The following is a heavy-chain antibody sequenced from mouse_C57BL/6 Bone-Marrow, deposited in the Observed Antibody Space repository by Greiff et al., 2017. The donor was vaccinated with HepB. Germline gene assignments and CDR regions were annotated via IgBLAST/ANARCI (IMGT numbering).Heavy chain of an antibody. CDR2: INPGSGGT. J-gene: IGHJ3*01. V-gene: IGHV1-54*01. CDR3: ARVGTLFAY. D-gene: IGHD3-3*01. Sequence: VQLQQSGAELVRPGASVKVSCKASGYAFTNYLIEWVKQRPGQGLEWIGAINPGSGGTNYNEKFKGKATLTADKSSSTAYMQLSSLTSEDSAVYFCARVGTLFAYWGQGTLVTVSA. CDR1: GYAFTNYL.